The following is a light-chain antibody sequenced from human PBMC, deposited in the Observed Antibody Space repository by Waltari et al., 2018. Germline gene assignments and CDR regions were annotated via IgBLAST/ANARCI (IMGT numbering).Light chain of an antibody. CDR2: EVN. CDR1: SSDLNYYNY. Sequence: QSALTPPPSASGSPGQSVTISCTGTSSDLNYYNYVSWYQQHPGKAPKLIIYEVNKRPSGVPDRFSGSKSGNTASLTVSGLQAEDEADYYCCSFAASKVFAGGTRLIVL. J-gene: IGLJ2*01. CDR3: CSFAASKV. V-gene: IGLV2-8*01.